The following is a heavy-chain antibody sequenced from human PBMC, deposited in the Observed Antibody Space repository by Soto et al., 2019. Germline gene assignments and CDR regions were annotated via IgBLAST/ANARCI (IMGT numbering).Heavy chain of an antibody. CDR2: ISSSGSNK. Sequence: QVQLVESGGGLVKPGGSLRLSCAASGFTFSDYYMSWIRQAPGKGLEWVSYISSSGSNKYYADSVKGRFTISRDNAKKPLYLQMNSLRVEDTAVYYWARGEDNWNPFPFDYWGQGSLVTVSS. CDR1: GFTFSDYY. V-gene: IGHV3-11*01. J-gene: IGHJ4*02. D-gene: IGHD1-20*01. CDR3: ARGEDNWNPFPFDY.